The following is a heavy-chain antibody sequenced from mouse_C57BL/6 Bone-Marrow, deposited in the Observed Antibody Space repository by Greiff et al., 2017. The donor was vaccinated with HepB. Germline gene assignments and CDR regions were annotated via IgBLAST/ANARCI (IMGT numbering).Heavy chain of an antibody. CDR3: ARHDGGFAY. Sequence: EVKLVESGGDLVKPGGSLKLSCAASGFTFSSYGMSWVRQTPDKRLEWVATLSSGGSYTYYPDSVKGRFTISRDNAKNTLYLQMSSLKSEDTAMYYCARHDGGFAYWGQGTLVTVSA. CDR2: LSSGGSYT. CDR1: GFTFSSYG. J-gene: IGHJ3*01. V-gene: IGHV5-6*02.